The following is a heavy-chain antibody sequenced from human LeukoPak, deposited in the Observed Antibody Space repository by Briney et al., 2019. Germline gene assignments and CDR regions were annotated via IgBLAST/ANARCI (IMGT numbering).Heavy chain of an antibody. V-gene: IGHV3-30*18. CDR1: GFTFSSYG. D-gene: IGHD5-18*01. CDR3: AKDRTAMVSYYFDY. CDR2: ISYDGSNK. Sequence: PGGSLRLSCAASGFTFSSYGMHWVRQAPGKGLEWVAVISYDGSNKYYADSVKGRFTISRDNSKNTLYLQMNSLRAEDTAVYYCAKDRTAMVSYYFDYWGQGTLVTVSS. J-gene: IGHJ4*02.